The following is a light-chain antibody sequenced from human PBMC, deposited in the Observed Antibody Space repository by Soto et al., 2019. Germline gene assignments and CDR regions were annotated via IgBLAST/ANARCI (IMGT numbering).Light chain of an antibody. V-gene: IGKV1-39*01. Sequence: DIQMTQSPSSLSAAIGDRVIISCRASESLSSHLNWLQQKPGEAPKLLIYAASTLQSGVPSRFSGSGSGTHFTLTISSLLPEDFATCYCQPSHTPPYTFGQGTKLEIE. J-gene: IGKJ2*01. CDR3: QPSHTPPYT. CDR2: AAS. CDR1: ESLSSH.